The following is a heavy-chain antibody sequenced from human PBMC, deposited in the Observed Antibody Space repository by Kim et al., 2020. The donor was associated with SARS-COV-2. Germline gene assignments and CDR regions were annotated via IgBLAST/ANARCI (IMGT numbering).Heavy chain of an antibody. CDR3: ARGSVVPAARDNWFDP. CDR2: INTNTGNP. CDR1: GYTFTSYA. V-gene: IGHV7-4-1*02. Sequence: ASVKVSCKASGYTFTSYAMNWVRQAPGQGLEWMGWINTNTGNPTYAQGFTGRFVFSLDTSVSTAYLQISSLKAEDTAVYYCARGSVVPAARDNWFDPWGQGTLVTVSS. D-gene: IGHD2-2*01. J-gene: IGHJ5*02.